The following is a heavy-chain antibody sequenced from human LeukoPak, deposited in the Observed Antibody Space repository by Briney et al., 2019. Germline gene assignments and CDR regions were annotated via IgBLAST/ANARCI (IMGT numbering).Heavy chain of an antibody. D-gene: IGHD3-22*01. Sequence: SETLSLTWTVSGGSISEYYWSWIRQPPGKGLEWIGYIYYSGSTNYNPSLKGRVTISVDTSKNQLSLKLSSVTAADTAVYYCARDSNYYDSSGYYPINDAFDIWGQGTMVTVSS. CDR3: ARDSNYYDSSGYYPINDAFDI. J-gene: IGHJ3*02. CDR2: IYYSGST. V-gene: IGHV4-59*12. CDR1: GGSISEYY.